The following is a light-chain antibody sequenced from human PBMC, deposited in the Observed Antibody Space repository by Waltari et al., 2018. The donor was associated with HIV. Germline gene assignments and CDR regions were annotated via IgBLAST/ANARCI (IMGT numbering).Light chain of an antibody. CDR3: YSTDSSGNHRV. J-gene: IGLJ3*02. V-gene: IGLV3-10*01. Sequence: SYELTQPPSVSVSPGQTARITCSGDALPKKYASWYQQKSGQAPVLVIYLDTKRPPGIPEGFSGSSSGTMATLTISGAQVEDEADYYCYSTDSSGNHRVFGGGTKLTVL. CDR2: LDT. CDR1: ALPKKY.